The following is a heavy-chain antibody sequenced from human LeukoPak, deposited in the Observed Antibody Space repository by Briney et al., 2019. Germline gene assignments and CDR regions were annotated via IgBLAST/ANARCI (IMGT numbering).Heavy chain of an antibody. V-gene: IGHV4-61*02. Sequence: PSRTLSLTCTVSGGSISSGSYYWSWIRQPAGKGLEWIGRIYTSGSTNYNPSLKSRVTISVDTSKNQFSLKLSSVTAADTAVYYCARGPVIMAPHPPYYYYYYMDVWGKGTTVTVSS. J-gene: IGHJ6*03. CDR2: IYTSGST. D-gene: IGHD3-3*01. CDR1: GGSISSGSYY. CDR3: ARGPVIMAPHPPYYYYYYMDV.